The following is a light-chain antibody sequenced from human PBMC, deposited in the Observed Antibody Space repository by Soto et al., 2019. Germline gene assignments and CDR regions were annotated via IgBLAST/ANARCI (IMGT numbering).Light chain of an antibody. Sequence: EIVMTQSPATLSVSPGETATLSCRASQSVSSNLACYQQKPGQAPRLLIYGASPRATGIPARFSASGSGTEFTLTISILQSEDFAVYYWQQYNNWPPRGTFGQGTKVEIK. CDR2: GAS. V-gene: IGKV3-15*01. CDR1: QSVSSN. CDR3: QQYNNWPPRGT. J-gene: IGKJ1*01.